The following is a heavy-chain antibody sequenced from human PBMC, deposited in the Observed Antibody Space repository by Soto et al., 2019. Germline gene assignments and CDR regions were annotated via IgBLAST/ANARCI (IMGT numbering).Heavy chain of an antibody. Sequence: EVRLMESGGGLVQPGGSLRLSCAASGFTFSGYWMSWARQAPGKGLEWVVNIKQDGSEKYSVDSVKGRFTISRDNAQDSLYLQMNSLRVEDTAIYYCARVRCSGFFGQDYWGMDVWGQGTTVIVSS. CDR1: GFTFSGYW. CDR2: IKQDGSEK. J-gene: IGHJ6*02. D-gene: IGHD6-19*01. CDR3: ARVRCSGFFGQDYWGMDV. V-gene: IGHV3-7*05.